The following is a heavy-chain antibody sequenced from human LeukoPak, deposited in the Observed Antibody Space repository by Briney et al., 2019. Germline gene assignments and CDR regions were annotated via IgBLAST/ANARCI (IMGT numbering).Heavy chain of an antibody. CDR3: ARGYQCGGDCYWLGDYYYYMDV. D-gene: IGHD2-21*02. Sequence: GGSLRLSCAASGFTFSSYAMHWVRQAPGKGLEWVAVISYDGSNKYYADSVKGRFTISRDNSKNTLYLQMNSLRAEDTAVYYCARGYQCGGDCYWLGDYYYYMDVWGKGTTVTISS. CDR2: ISYDGSNK. J-gene: IGHJ6*03. CDR1: GFTFSSYA. V-gene: IGHV3-30*04.